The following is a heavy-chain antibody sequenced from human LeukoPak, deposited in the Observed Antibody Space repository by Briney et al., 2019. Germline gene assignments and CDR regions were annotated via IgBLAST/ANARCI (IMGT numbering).Heavy chain of an antibody. CDR3: ARHIQQLPFCWFDP. CDR1: GGSINSGSYY. CDR2: VHASGST. J-gene: IGHJ5*02. V-gene: IGHV4-61*02. D-gene: IGHD6-13*01. Sequence: SETLSLTCTVSGGSINSGSYYWSWIRQPAGKGLEWIGRVHASGSTNYNPSLKSRVTISVDTSKNQFSLKLSSVTAADTAVYYCARHIQQLPFCWFDPWGQGTLVTVSS.